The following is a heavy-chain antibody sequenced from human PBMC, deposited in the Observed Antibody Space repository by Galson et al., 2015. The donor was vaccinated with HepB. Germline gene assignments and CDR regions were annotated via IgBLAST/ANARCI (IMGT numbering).Heavy chain of an antibody. Sequence: SLRLSCAASGFTFDDYAMHWVRHAPGKGLEWVSGISWNSGSIGYADSVKGRFTISRDNAKNSLYLQMNSLRAEDTALYYCAKGGPLHSGWYNAFDIWGQGTMVTVSS. V-gene: IGHV3-9*01. CDR2: ISWNSGSI. D-gene: IGHD6-19*01. CDR1: GFTFDDYA. J-gene: IGHJ3*02. CDR3: AKGGPLHSGWYNAFDI.